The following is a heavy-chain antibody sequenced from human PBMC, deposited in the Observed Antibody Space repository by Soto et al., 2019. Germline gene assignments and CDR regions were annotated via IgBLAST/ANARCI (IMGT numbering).Heavy chain of an antibody. CDR3: ARLPDYSYYYSMDV. Sequence: PGGSLRLSCSASGFNVTSNYMTWVRQAPGKGLEWVSLIYSGGDTYYADSVKGRFTISRDNSKNTLYLQMSGLRAADTAVYYCARLPDYSYYYSMDVWGQGTTVTVSS. CDR1: GFNVTSNY. V-gene: IGHV3-53*01. CDR2: IYSGGDT. J-gene: IGHJ6*02.